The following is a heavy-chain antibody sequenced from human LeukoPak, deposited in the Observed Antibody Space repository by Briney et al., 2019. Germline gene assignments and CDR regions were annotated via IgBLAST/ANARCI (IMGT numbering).Heavy chain of an antibody. CDR2: IKQDGSEK. V-gene: IGHV3-7*01. D-gene: IGHD1-26*01. J-gene: IGHJ5*02. Sequence: GRSLRLSCAASGFTFSSYGMHWVRQAPGKGLEWVANIKQDGSEKYYVDSVKGRFTISRDNAKNSLYLQMNSLRAEDTAVYYCARDSTLEWELLAWGQGTLVTVSS. CDR3: ARDSTLEWELLA. CDR1: GFTFSSYG.